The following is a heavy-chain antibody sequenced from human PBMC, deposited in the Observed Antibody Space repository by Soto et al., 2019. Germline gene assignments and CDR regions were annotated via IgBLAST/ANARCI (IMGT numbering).Heavy chain of an antibody. CDR3: ASYDSSGRFDY. Sequence: SETLSLTCTFSGGSISSGDYYLSWIRQPPGKGLEWIGYIYYSGSTYYNPSLKSRVTISVDTSKNQFSLKLSSVTAADTAVYYCASYDSSGRFDYWGQGTLVTVSS. CDR2: IYYSGST. CDR1: GGSISSGDYY. D-gene: IGHD3-22*01. J-gene: IGHJ4*02. V-gene: IGHV4-30-4*02.